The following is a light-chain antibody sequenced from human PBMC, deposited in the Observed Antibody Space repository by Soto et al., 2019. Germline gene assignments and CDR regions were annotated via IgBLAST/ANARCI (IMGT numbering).Light chain of an antibody. CDR1: HRVSSY. Sequence: EILMTPSPATLSVSPGESATLSCSASHRVSSYLAWYQQKPGQAPRLLIYDASNRATGIPARFSGSGSGTDFTLTISSLEPEDFAVYYCQQRSSWPLTFGGGTKVDIK. CDR2: DAS. CDR3: QQRSSWPLT. J-gene: IGKJ4*01. V-gene: IGKV3-11*01.